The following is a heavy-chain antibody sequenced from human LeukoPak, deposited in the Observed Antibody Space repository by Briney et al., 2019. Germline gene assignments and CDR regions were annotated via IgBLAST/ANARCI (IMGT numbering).Heavy chain of an antibody. J-gene: IGHJ4*02. D-gene: IGHD3-10*01. Sequence: GESLKISCKGSGYSFTSYWIGWVRQMPGKGLEWMGITYPGDSDTRYGPSFKGQVTISADKSISTAYLQWSSLKASDTAMYYCVTRHYGSGSYYFDYWGQGTLVTVSS. V-gene: IGHV5-51*01. CDR1: GYSFTSYW. CDR3: VTRHYGSGSYYFDY. CDR2: TYPGDSDT.